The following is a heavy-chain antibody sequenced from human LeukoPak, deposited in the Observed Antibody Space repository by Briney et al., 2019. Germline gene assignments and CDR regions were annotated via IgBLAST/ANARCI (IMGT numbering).Heavy chain of an antibody. D-gene: IGHD3-3*01. Sequence: QSGGSLRLSCAASGFTFSSHAMNWVRQAPGKGLEWVSAISGVGPTGYNTDYADSVKGRFTISRDNSRNMLYLHMSSLRTEDTAPYFCAKGVQLEFAYHFDSWGQGVLVTVAS. CDR2: ISGVGPTGYNT. CDR3: AKGVQLEFAYHFDS. CDR1: GFTFSSHA. V-gene: IGHV3-23*01. J-gene: IGHJ4*02.